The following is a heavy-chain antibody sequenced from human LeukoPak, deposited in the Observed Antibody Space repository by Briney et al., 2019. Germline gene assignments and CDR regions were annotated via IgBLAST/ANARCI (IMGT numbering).Heavy chain of an antibody. J-gene: IGHJ4*02. CDR2: VSSSGSTI. CDR1: GFTFSYYS. CDR3: ARGADSSGWTYFDY. D-gene: IGHD6-19*01. V-gene: IGHV3-48*04. Sequence: GGSLRLSCTASGFTFSYYSMNWVRQAPGKGLEWVSYVSSSGSTIYYADSVKGRSTISRDNAKNSLYLQMNSLRAEDTAVYYCARGADSSGWTYFDYWGQGTLVTVSS.